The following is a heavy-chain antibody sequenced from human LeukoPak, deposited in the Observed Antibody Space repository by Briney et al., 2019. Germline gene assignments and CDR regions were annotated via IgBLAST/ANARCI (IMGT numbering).Heavy chain of an antibody. CDR3: AKDRYSYAFEYFES. CDR2: ISNDESKK. Sequence: PGGSLRLSCAASGFTFSSYGMHWVRQAPGRGLEWVAVISNDESKKYYADSLKGRFTISRDNSKNTLSLQVSSLRAEDTAVYYCAKDRYSYAFEYFESWGQGTLVTVSS. CDR1: GFTFSSYG. V-gene: IGHV3-30*18. D-gene: IGHD3-16*01. J-gene: IGHJ4*02.